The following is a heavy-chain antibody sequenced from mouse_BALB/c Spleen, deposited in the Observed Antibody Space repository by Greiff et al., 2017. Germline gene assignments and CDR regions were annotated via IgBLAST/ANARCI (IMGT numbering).Heavy chain of an antibody. V-gene: IGHV5-17*02. D-gene: IGHD1-1*01. J-gene: IGHJ4*01. CDR2: ISSGSSTI. CDR3: ARSLFITTVVATDAMDY. Sequence: EVQLVESGGGLVQPGGSRKLSCAASGFTFSSFGMHWVRQAPEKGLEWVAYISSGSSTIYYADTVKGRFTISRDNPKNTLFLQMTSLRSEDTAMYYCARSLFITTVVATDAMDYWGQGTSVTVSS. CDR1: GFTFSSFG.